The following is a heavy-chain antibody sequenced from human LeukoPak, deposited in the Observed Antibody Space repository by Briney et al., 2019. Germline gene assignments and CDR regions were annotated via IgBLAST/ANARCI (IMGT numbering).Heavy chain of an antibody. CDR2: IWFDGSDR. CDR3: ARSLITMVRGLIDY. D-gene: IGHD3-10*01. V-gene: IGHV3-33*01. Sequence: GGSLRLSCAASGFTFSSYGMHWVRQAPGKGLEWVAVIWFDGSDRYYADSVKGRFTISRDNAKNSLYLQMNSLRAEDTAVYYCARSLITMVRGLIDYWGQGTLVTVSS. CDR1: GFTFSSYG. J-gene: IGHJ4*02.